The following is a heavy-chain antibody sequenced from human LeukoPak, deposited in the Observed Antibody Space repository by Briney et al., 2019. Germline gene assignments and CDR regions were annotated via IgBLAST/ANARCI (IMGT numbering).Heavy chain of an antibody. V-gene: IGHV1-8*03. J-gene: IGHJ4*02. CDR1: VYTFTIYD. CDR2: MNPNSGNT. Sequence: ASVTVSFKSSVYTFTIYDINWVRQATGQGLEWMGWMNPNSGNTGYAQKFQGRVTITRNTSISTAYMELSSLRSEDTAVYYCARGLYCSSTSCYDYWGQGTLVTVSS. D-gene: IGHD2-2*01. CDR3: ARGLYCSSTSCYDY.